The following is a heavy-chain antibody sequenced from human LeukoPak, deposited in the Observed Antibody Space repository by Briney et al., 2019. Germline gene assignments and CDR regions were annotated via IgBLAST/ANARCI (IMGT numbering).Heavy chain of an antibody. CDR2: IGDSGGST. D-gene: IGHD3-10*01. Sequence: GGSLRLSCAASGFTVSSNYMSWVRQAPGKGLEWVSIIGDSGGSTYYADSVKGRFTISRDNSKNTLYLRMNSLRAEDTAVYYCAKSKSWFGEDWGQGTLVTVSS. CDR3: AKSKSWFGED. V-gene: IGHV3-23*01. CDR1: GFTVSSNY. J-gene: IGHJ4*02.